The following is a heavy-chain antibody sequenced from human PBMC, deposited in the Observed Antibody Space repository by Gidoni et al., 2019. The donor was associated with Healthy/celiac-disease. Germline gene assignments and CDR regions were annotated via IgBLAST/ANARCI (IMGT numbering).Heavy chain of an antibody. CDR1: GFTFSSYA. CDR2: ISSSGGST. D-gene: IGHD6-13*01. J-gene: IGHJ4*02. CDR3: AKTQLVFSRRFFDY. Sequence: EVQLLESGGGLVQPGGSLRLSCAASGFTFSSYAMSWVRQARGKGLEWVSAISSSGGSTYYADSVKGRFTISRDNSKNTLYLKMNSLRAEDTAVYYCAKTQLVFSRRFFDYWGQGTLVTVSS. V-gene: IGHV3-23*01.